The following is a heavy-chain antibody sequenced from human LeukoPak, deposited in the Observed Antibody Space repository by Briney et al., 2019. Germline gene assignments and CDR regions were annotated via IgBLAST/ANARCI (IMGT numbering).Heavy chain of an antibody. D-gene: IGHD2-15*01. J-gene: IGHJ5*01. CDR2: IRNDGSYE. CDR1: GFTFSVYG. Sequence: PGGSLRLSCAASGFTFSVYGMHGVRQAPGKGVEWVAFIRNDGSYEYYPDSVKGRFTISRDNSRNALFLQMNSLRAEDTAVYYCAKGGSPSHNWFNSWGQGTLVTVSS. CDR3: AKGGSPSHNWFNS. V-gene: IGHV3-30*02.